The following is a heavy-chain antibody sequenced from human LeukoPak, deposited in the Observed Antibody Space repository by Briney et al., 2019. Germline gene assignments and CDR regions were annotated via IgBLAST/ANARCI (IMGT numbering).Heavy chain of an antibody. D-gene: IGHD2-2*01. Sequence: PSQTLSLTCTVSGGSISSGDYYWSWIRQPPGKGLEWIGYIYYSGSTYYSPSLKSRVTISVDTSKNQFSLKLSSVTAADTAVYYCARAPIVVVPAAPHDAFYIWGQGTMVTVSS. CDR2: IYYSGST. CDR1: GGSISSGDYY. V-gene: IGHV4-31*03. J-gene: IGHJ3*02. CDR3: ARAPIVVVPAAPHDAFYI.